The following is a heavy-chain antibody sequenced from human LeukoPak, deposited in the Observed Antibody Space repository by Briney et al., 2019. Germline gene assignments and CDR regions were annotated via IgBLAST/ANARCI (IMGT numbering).Heavy chain of an antibody. CDR1: GDSITNSRFY. V-gene: IGHV4-39*07. J-gene: IGHJ4*02. D-gene: IGHD6-19*01. CDR3: ARLGPIAVASYYFDY. Sequence: PSETLSLTCTVSGDSITNSRFYWGWIRQPPGKGLEWIGSVYHSGGTYHSPSLKSRVTISVDKSKNQFSLKLSSVTAADTAVYYCARLGPIAVASYYFDYWGQGTLVTVSS. CDR2: VYHSGGT.